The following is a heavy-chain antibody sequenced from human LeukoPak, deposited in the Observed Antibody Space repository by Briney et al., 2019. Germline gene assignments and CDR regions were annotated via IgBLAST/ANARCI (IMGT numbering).Heavy chain of an antibody. Sequence: GGSLRLSCAASGFTFSSYWMSWVRQAPGKGLEWVANIKQDESDKYYVDSVKGRFTISRDNAKNSLYLQMNRLRAEDTAVYYCARDKIEGPTKLDYWGQGILVTVSS. V-gene: IGHV3-7*01. CDR1: GFTFSSYW. CDR2: IKQDESDK. CDR3: ARDKIEGPTKLDY. D-gene: IGHD1-1*01. J-gene: IGHJ4*02.